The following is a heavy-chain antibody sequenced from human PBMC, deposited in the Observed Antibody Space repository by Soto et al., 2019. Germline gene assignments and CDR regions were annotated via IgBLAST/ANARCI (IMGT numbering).Heavy chain of an antibody. CDR3: ARGEVVYSFDP. J-gene: IGHJ5*02. Sequence: SETLSLTCTVSGGSISTYYWSWVRQPPGKGLEWIGYIYYSGSTNYNPSLKSRVAISVDTSKNQFSLKLSSVNAADTAVYYCARGEVVYSFDPWGQGTLVTVSS. CDR1: GGSISTYY. CDR2: IYYSGST. D-gene: IGHD1-26*01. V-gene: IGHV4-59*13.